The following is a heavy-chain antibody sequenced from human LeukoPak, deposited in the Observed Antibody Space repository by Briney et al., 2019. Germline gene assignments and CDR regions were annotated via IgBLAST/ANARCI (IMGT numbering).Heavy chain of an antibody. J-gene: IGHJ4*02. CDR1: GFTFSSYS. CDR2: ISSSSSTI. Sequence: GGSLRLSCAASGFTFSSYSMNWVRQAPGKGLEWVSYISSSSSTIYYADSVKGRFTISRDNAKNSLYLQMNSLRAEDTAVYYCARGPPLYGSGSLYGDYWGQGTLVTVSS. D-gene: IGHD3-10*01. CDR3: ARGPPLYGSGSLYGDY. V-gene: IGHV3-48*01.